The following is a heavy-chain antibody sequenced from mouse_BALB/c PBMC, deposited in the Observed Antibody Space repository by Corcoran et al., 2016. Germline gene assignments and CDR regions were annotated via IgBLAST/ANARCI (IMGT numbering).Heavy chain of an antibody. Sequence: EVQLQQSGPELVKPGASMKISCKASGYSFPGYTLNWVKQSHGKNLEWIGLINPYNGGTSYNQKFKGKATLTVDKSSSTAYMELLSLTSEDSAVYYCARYYGNYGGYFDYWGQGTTLTVSP. CDR1: GYSFPGYT. CDR2: INPYNGGT. V-gene: IGHV1-18*01. CDR3: ARYYGNYGGYFDY. D-gene: IGHD2-1*01. J-gene: IGHJ2*01.